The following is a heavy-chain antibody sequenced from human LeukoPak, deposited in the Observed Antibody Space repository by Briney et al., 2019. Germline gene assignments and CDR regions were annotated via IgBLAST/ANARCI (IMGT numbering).Heavy chain of an antibody. V-gene: IGHV3-74*01. CDR2: INPDGSTT. CDR1: GFTFSSYW. CDR3: ARVLLGSWDWFDP. J-gene: IGHJ5*02. Sequence: GGSLRLSCAASGFTFSSYWMHWVRQAPGKGLVWVSRINPDGSTTNYADSVKGRFTISRDNAKNTLYLQMNSLRAEDTAVYYCARVLLGSWDWFDPWGQGTLVTVSS. D-gene: IGHD3-10*01.